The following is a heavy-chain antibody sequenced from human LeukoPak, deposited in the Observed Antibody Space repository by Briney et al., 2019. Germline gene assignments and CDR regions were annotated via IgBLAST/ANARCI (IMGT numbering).Heavy chain of an antibody. CDR3: AKNLPLRAIDD. Sequence: HPGGSLRLSCAASGFTFSSYAMSWVRQVPGKGLEWVSVISGSGDNTYYADSVKGRFTISRDNSKNMLYLQMNSLRAEDTAVYYCAKNLPLRAIDDWGQGTLVTVSS. V-gene: IGHV3-23*01. J-gene: IGHJ4*02. CDR2: ISGSGDNT. CDR1: GFTFSSYA.